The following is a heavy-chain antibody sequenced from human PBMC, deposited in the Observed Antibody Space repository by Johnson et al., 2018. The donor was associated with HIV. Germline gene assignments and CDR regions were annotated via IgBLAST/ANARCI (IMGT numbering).Heavy chain of an antibody. CDR3: ARATYYYDTSGYLTRPRAFDV. D-gene: IGHD3-22*01. CDR2: INWNGGST. J-gene: IGHJ3*01. Sequence: VQLVESGGGVVRPGGSLRLSCAASGFTFDDYGMSWVRQTPGKGLEWVAGINWNGGSTGYVDSVTGRFTISRDNAKNSLYLEMNNLRAEDTALYYCARATYYYDTSGYLTRPRAFDVWGLGTMVTVSS. V-gene: IGHV3-20*04. CDR1: GFTFDDYG.